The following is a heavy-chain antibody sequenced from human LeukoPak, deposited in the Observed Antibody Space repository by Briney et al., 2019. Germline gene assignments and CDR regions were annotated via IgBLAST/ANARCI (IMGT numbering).Heavy chain of an antibody. CDR1: GGTFSSYA. J-gene: IGHJ6*02. D-gene: IGHD5-12*01. V-gene: IGHV1-69*04. Sequence: SVKVSCKASGGTFSSYAISWVRQAPGQGLEWMGRIIPILGIANYAQKFQGRVTITADKSTSTAYMELSSLRSEDTAVYYCARRGYSGYEMYYGMDVWGQGTTVTVSS. CDR3: ARRGYSGYEMYYGMDV. CDR2: IIPILGIA.